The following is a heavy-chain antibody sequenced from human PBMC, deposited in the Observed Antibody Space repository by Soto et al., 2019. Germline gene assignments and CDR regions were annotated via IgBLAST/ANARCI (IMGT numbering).Heavy chain of an antibody. J-gene: IGHJ4*02. V-gene: IGHV4-31*03. Sequence: QVQLQESGPGLVKPSQTLSLSCTVSGCSISSGGYYWSWIRQPPGKGLEWIGYIYYSGSTYYNPSLKSRVTISVDTSKNQFSLKLSAVTAADTAVYYCAGINTGIAATSFDYWGQGTLVTVSS. D-gene: IGHD2-15*01. CDR2: IYYSGST. CDR1: GCSISSGGYY. CDR3: AGINTGIAATSFDY.